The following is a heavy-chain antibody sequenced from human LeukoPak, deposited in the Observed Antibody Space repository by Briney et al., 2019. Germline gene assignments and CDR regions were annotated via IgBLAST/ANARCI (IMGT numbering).Heavy chain of an antibody. Sequence: SETLSLTCTVSGGSISSYYWSWIRQPPGKGLEWIGYIYYSGSTNYNPSLKSRVTISVDTSKNQFSLKLSSVTAADTAVYYCARAGYDSSGRTSPNTFDYWGQGTLVTVSS. D-gene: IGHD3-22*01. V-gene: IGHV4-59*01. CDR1: GGSISSYY. CDR3: ARAGYDSSGRTSPNTFDY. CDR2: IYYSGST. J-gene: IGHJ4*02.